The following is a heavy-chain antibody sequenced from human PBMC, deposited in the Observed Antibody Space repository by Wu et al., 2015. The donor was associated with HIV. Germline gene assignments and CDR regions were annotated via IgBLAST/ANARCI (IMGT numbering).Heavy chain of an antibody. CDR2: INPNSGGT. CDR1: GYTFTGYY. D-gene: IGHD4-11*01. V-gene: IGHV1-2*02. Sequence: QVQLVQSGAEVKKPGASVKVSCKASGYTFTGYYMHWVRQAPGQGLEWMGWINPNSGGTNYAQKFQGRVTITADESTGTAYMELSSLRSEDTAMYYCTRALPHDYIEVTGGPAFDVWGQGTMVTVSS. CDR3: TRALPHDYIEVTGGPAFDV. J-gene: IGHJ3*01.